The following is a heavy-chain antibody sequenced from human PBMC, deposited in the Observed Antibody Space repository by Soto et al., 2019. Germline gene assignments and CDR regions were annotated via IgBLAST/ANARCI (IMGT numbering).Heavy chain of an antibody. J-gene: IGHJ5*02. CDR2: ISSNNGKT. CDR1: GYSFTTYG. CDR3: ASLAGPIAYCTNGVCPEGNWFDP. Sequence: ASVKVSCKTSGYSFTTYGISWVRQAPGQGLEWMGWISSNNGKTKYAQKFQGRVTITADESTSTAYMELSSLRSEDTAVYYCASLAGPIAYCTNGVCPEGNWFDPWGQGTLVTVSS. D-gene: IGHD2-8*01. V-gene: IGHV1-18*01.